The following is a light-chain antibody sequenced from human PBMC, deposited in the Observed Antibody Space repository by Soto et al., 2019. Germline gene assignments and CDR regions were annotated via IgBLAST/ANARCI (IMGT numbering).Light chain of an antibody. J-gene: IGLJ3*02. CDR1: TSSIGRNY. Sequence: QSVLTQPPSVSAAPGQRVTISCSGSTSSIGRNYVAWYQQLPGAAPKLLISNSDERPSGIPDRFSGSKSGTSATLDITGLQTGDEADYYCATWDDSLKSGLFGGGTKVTVL. CDR2: NSD. CDR3: ATWDDSLKSGL. V-gene: IGLV1-51*01.